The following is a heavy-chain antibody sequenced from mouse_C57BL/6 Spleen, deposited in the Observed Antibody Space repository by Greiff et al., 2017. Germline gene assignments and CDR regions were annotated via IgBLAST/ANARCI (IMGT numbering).Heavy chain of an antibody. V-gene: IGHV2-6*03. J-gene: IGHJ3*01. CDR2: IWSDGST. CDR3: ASHAAYSNYWFAY. D-gene: IGHD2-5*01. CDR1: GFSLTSYG. Sequence: QVQLKESGPGLVAPSQSLSITCTVSGFSLTSYGVPWVRQPPGKGLEWLVVIWSDGSTTYNSALKSRLSISKDNSKSQVFLKMNSLQTDDTAMDYCASHAAYSNYWFAYWGQGTLVTVSA.